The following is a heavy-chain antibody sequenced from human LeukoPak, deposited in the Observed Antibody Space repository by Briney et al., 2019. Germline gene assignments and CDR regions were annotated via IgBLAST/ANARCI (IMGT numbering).Heavy chain of an antibody. J-gene: IGHJ6*02. Sequence: ASVTVSCTASGGTFSSYAISWVRQAPGQGLEWMGGIIPIFGTANYAQKFQGRVTITADESTSTAYMELSSLRSEDTAVYYCARDYTIFGVAYGMDVWGQGTTVTVSS. CDR3: ARDYTIFGVAYGMDV. D-gene: IGHD3-3*01. V-gene: IGHV1-69*13. CDR1: GGTFSSYA. CDR2: IIPIFGTA.